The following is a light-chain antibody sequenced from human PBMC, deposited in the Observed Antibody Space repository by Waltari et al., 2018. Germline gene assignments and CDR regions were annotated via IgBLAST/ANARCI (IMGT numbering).Light chain of an antibody. CDR3: LLSYSGARVV. CDR2: EVS. Sequence: QSALTQPPSASGSPGQSVTISCTGTSSDVGGYNYVSWYQPHPGKTPKFIIYEVSNRPPGFYNRFSGSKSGDTASLTISGLQAEDEADYYCLLSYSGARVVFGGGTKLTVL. J-gene: IGLJ2*01. V-gene: IGLV2-14*01. CDR1: SSDVGGYNY.